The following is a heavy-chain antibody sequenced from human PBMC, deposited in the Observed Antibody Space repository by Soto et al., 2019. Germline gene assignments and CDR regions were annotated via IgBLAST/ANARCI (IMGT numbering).Heavy chain of an antibody. J-gene: IGHJ4*02. D-gene: IGHD3-9*01. CDR1: GFTFSSYG. CDR3: ARRGYYDILTGYPLDY. V-gene: IGHV3-33*01. Sequence: GGSLRLSCAASGFTFSSYGMHWVRQAPGKGLEWVAVIWYDGSNKYYADSVKGRFTISRDNSKNTLYLQMNSLRAEDTAVYYCARRGYYDILTGYPLDYWGQGTLVTVSS. CDR2: IWYDGSNK.